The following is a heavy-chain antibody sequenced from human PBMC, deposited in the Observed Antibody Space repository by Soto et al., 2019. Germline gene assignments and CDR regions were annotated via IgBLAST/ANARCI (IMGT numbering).Heavy chain of an antibody. CDR1: GGSISSGGYY. V-gene: IGHV4-31*03. Sequence: SETLSLTCTVSGGSISSGGYYWSWIRQHPGKGLEWIGYIYYSGSTYYNPSLKSRVTISVDTSKNQFSLKLSSVTAADTAVYYCARGWGTIVVVPAAILPTYYYMDVWGKGTTVTVSS. J-gene: IGHJ6*03. D-gene: IGHD2-2*01. CDR2: IYYSGST. CDR3: ARGWGTIVVVPAAILPTYYYMDV.